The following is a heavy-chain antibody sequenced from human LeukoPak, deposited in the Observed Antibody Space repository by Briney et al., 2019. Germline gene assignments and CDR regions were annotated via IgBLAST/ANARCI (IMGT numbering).Heavy chain of an antibody. CDR2: IRYDGSDK. J-gene: IGHJ4*02. V-gene: IGHV3-30*02. Sequence: GGSLRLSCAASGFRFSQQDMHWVRQAPGKGLEWVAWIRYDGSDKNYADSVKGRFTISRDNSKNSLYLQMKSLRTEDTALYYCAKDSSGSYDYWGQGTLVTVSS. CDR3: AKDSSGSYDY. CDR1: GFRFSQQD. D-gene: IGHD1-26*01.